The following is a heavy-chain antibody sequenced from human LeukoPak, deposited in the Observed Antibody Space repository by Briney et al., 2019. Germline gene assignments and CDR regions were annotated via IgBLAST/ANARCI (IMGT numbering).Heavy chain of an antibody. Sequence: SETLSHTCAVYGGSFSGYYWSWIRQPPGKGLEWIGEINHSGGTNYNPSLKSRVTISVDISVDTSKNQFSLKLTSVTAADTAVYFCARANDYGDYALDWGQGTLDTVSS. V-gene: IGHV4-34*01. CDR3: ARANDYGDYALD. CDR1: GGSFSGYY. J-gene: IGHJ4*02. CDR2: INHSGGT. D-gene: IGHD4-17*01.